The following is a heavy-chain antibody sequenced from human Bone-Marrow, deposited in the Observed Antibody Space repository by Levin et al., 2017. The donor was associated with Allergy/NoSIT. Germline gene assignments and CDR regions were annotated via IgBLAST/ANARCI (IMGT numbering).Heavy chain of an antibody. V-gene: IGHV4-34*01. Sequence: SETLSLTCAVYGGSFSGYYWSWIRQPPGKGLEWIGEINHSGSTNYNPSLKSRVTISVDTSKNQFSLKLSSVTAADTAVYYCASRPGWLRSNYWGQGTLVTVSS. CDR2: INHSGST. J-gene: IGHJ4*02. CDR3: ASRPGWLRSNY. CDR1: GGSFSGYY. D-gene: IGHD5-12*01.